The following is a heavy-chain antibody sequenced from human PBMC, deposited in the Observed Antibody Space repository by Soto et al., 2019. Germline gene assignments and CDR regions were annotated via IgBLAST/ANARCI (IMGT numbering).Heavy chain of an antibody. CDR1: GFTFSSYG. CDR2: ISYDGSNK. J-gene: IGHJ4*02. V-gene: IGHV3-30*18. CDR3: AKVFLTQEKTGYFDY. D-gene: IGHD3-9*01. Sequence: GGSLRLSCAASGFTFSSYGMHWVRQAPGKGLEWVAVISYDGSNKYYADSVKGRFTISRDNSKNTLYLQMNSLRAEDTAVYYCAKVFLTQEKTGYFDYWGQGTLVTVSS.